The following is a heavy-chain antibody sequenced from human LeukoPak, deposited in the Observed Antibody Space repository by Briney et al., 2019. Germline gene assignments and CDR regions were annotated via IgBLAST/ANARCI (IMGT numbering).Heavy chain of an antibody. CDR3: ARDAPSPGAAHSSSYCFDY. D-gene: IGHD6-13*01. J-gene: IGHJ4*02. Sequence: GGSLRLSCAASGFTFSSYSMNWVRQAPGKGLEWVAVLSYDGSNGYYTDSVKGRFTISRDNSKNTLLLQMNSLRIEDTAEYYCARDAPSPGAAHSSSYCFDYWGQGTLVTVSS. V-gene: IGHV3-30*03. CDR1: GFTFSSYS. CDR2: LSYDGSNG.